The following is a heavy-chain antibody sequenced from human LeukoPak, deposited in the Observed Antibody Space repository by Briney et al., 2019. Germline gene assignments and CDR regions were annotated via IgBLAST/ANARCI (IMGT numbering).Heavy chain of an antibody. J-gene: IGHJ4*02. Sequence: SETLSLTCTVSGGSISSGDYYWSWIRQPPGKGLEWIGYIYYSGSTYYNPSLKSQVTISVDTSKNQFSLKLSSVTAADTVVYYCASTVTNYIDYGGQGTLVTVSS. CDR1: GGSISSGDYY. CDR3: ASTVTNYIDY. D-gene: IGHD4-17*01. V-gene: IGHV4-30-4*08. CDR2: IYYSGST.